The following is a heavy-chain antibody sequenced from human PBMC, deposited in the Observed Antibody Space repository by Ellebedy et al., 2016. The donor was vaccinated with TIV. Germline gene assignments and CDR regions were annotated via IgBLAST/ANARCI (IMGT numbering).Heavy chain of an antibody. CDR3: AHRGGYCSSTSCLPAGWFDP. D-gene: IGHD2-2*01. V-gene: IGHV2-5*01. Sequence: SGPTLVKPTRTLTLTCIFSGFSLSSSGVGVGWIRQPPGKALEWLALIYWNDDKRYSPSLKSRLTITKDTSKNQVVLTMTNMDPVDTATYYCAHRGGYCSSTSCLPAGWFDPWGQGTLVTVSS. J-gene: IGHJ5*02. CDR1: GFSLSSSGVG. CDR2: IYWNDDK.